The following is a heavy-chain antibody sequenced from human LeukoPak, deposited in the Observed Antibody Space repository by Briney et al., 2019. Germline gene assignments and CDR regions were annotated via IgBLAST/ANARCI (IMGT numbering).Heavy chain of an antibody. CDR1: GFTFSSYG. J-gene: IGHJ5*02. D-gene: IGHD3-3*01. CDR3: ARDGGTYYDFWSGYYPSGREFNWFDP. V-gene: IGHV3-30*02. CDR2: IRYDGSNQ. Sequence: GGSLRLSCAASGFTFSSYGMHWVRQAPGKGLEWVSFIRYDGSNQYYADSVKGRFTISRDNSKNSLYLQMNSLRAEDTAVYYCARDGGTYYDFWSGYYPSGREFNWFDPWGQGTLVTVSS.